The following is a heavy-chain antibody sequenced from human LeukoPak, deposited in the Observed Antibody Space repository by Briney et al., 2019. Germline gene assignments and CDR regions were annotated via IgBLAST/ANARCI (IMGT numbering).Heavy chain of an antibody. V-gene: IGHV4-34*01. J-gene: IGHJ4*02. D-gene: IGHD3-22*01. CDR2: INHSGST. CDR1: GGSFSGYY. Sequence: PSETLSLTCAVYGGSFSGYYWSWIRQPPGKGLEWIGEINHSGSTNYNPSLKSRVTISVDTSKNQFSLKLSSVTAADTAVYYCASIHYYDSSGYYYYFDYWGQGTLVTVSS. CDR3: ASIHYYDSSGYYYYFDY.